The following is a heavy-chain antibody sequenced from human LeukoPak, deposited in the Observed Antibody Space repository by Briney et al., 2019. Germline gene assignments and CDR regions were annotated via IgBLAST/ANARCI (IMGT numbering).Heavy chain of an antibody. J-gene: IGHJ3*02. V-gene: IGHV3-23*01. CDR2: ISGSGGST. CDR1: GFTFSSYA. Sequence: GGSLRLSCAASGFTFSSYAMSWARQAPGKGLEWVSAISGSGGSTYYADSVKGRFTISRDNSKNTLYLQMNSLRAEDTAVYYCARAGPYYCSSTSCYTRSAFDIWGQGTMVTVSS. D-gene: IGHD2-2*02. CDR3: ARAGPYYCSSTSCYTRSAFDI.